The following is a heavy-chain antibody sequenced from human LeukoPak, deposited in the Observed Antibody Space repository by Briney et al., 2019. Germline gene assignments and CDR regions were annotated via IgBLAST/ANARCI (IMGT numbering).Heavy chain of an antibody. CDR2: FYHGGST. D-gene: IGHD6-6*01. V-gene: IGHV4-34*01. CDR3: TRDHGQLAPNY. J-gene: IGHJ4*02. CDR1: GGSFSGYY. Sequence: PSETLSLTCAVYGGSFSGYYWSWIRHPPGKGLEWIGTFYHGGSTYYNPSLKSRVTTSVDTSKNQFSLNLNSVSAAPTAVYYCTRDHGQLAPNYWGRGILVTVSS.